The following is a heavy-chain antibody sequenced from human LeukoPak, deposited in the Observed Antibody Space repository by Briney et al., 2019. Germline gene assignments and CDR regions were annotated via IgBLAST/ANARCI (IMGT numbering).Heavy chain of an antibody. Sequence: GESLRISCKGSGYSFTSYWIGWVRQMPGKGPEWMGRIDRSDSYTNYRPSFQRHVTLSADHSISTAYLQWSSLKASDTAMYYCARGPEQWLVFSPLHEDYWGQGTLVTVSS. CDR3: ARGPEQWLVFSPLHEDY. CDR1: GYSFTSYW. J-gene: IGHJ4*02. CDR2: IDRSDSYT. V-gene: IGHV5-10-1*01. D-gene: IGHD6-19*01.